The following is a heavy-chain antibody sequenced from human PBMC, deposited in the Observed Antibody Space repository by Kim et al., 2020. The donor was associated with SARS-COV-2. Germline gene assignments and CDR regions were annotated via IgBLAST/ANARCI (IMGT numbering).Heavy chain of an antibody. J-gene: IGHJ3*02. D-gene: IGHD1-26*01. CDR3: AKGLVGATTEDAFDI. Sequence: DSVKGRLNISRDNDKNSLYLQMNSLRAEDTALYYCAKGLVGATTEDAFDIWGQGTMVTVSS. V-gene: IGHV3-9*01.